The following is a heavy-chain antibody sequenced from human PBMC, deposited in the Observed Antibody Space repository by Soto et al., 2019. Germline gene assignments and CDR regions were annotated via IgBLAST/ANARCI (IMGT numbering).Heavy chain of an antibody. J-gene: IGHJ6*04. D-gene: IGHD2-2*01. V-gene: IGHV1-69*13. CDR3: ARDPCSSTSCYYWGPDYGMDV. Sequence: VASVKVSCKASGGTFSSYAISWVRRAPGQGLEWMGGIIPIFGTANYAQKFQGRVTITADESTSTAYMELSSLRSEDTAVYYCARDPCSSTSCYYWGPDYGMDVWGKGTTLTVSS. CDR1: GGTFSSYA. CDR2: IIPIFGTA.